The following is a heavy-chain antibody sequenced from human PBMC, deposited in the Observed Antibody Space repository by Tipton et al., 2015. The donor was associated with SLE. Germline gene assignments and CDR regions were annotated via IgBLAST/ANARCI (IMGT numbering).Heavy chain of an antibody. V-gene: IGHV4-39*01. CDR3: ARHLGAHNWNY. J-gene: IGHJ4*02. CDR2: VYYTGTT. D-gene: IGHD1-20*01. Sequence: LRLSCTVSGDSISGTTYSWAWIRQSPGKGLDWIGSVYYTGTTFYNPSLESRVTVSLDTSRNRFSLRLRSVTAADMAMYFCARHLGAHNWNYWGQGTLVTVSS. CDR1: GDSISGTTYS.